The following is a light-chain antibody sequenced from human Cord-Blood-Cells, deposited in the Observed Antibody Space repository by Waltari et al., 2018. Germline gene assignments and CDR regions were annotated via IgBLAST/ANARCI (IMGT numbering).Light chain of an antibody. CDR1: QGISSY. J-gene: IGKJ2*01. V-gene: IGKV1-9*01. CDR3: QQHNSYPPT. Sequence: IQLTQSPSSLSASVGDRVTITCRASQGISSYLAWYQQKPGKAPKLLLYAASTLQSGVPSRFSGSGSGTDFTLTISSLQPEDFATYYCQQHNSYPPTFGQGTKLEIK. CDR2: AAS.